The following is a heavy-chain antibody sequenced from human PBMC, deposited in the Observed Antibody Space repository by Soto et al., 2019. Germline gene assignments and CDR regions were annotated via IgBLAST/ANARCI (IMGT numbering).Heavy chain of an antibody. D-gene: IGHD6-19*01. CDR2: IDYTGGTT. Sequence: GGSLRFSCAASRFTFSILAMGWVRQAPGKGLEWVSVIDYTGGTTYYTDSVKGRFIISRDNSKKILYLQMNSLRTEDTAIYYCAKDATRTSGWYYFDYWGRGALVTVSS. CDR3: AKDATRTSGWYYFDY. J-gene: IGHJ4*02. CDR1: RFTFSILA. V-gene: IGHV3-23*01.